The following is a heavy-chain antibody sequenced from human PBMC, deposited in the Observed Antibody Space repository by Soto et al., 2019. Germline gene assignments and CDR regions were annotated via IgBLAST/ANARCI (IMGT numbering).Heavy chain of an antibody. CDR3: AKNRDPMTTVTEIHY. Sequence: GGSLRLSCAVSGFTFSSYGMHWVRQAPGKGLEWVAVIWYDGSNKYYGDSVRGRFTISRDNSKNTLYLQMNSLRAEDTAVYYCAKNRDPMTTVTEIHYWGQANLGTVS. CDR2: IWYDGSNK. CDR1: GFTFSSYG. V-gene: IGHV3-33*06. J-gene: IGHJ4*02. D-gene: IGHD4-17*01.